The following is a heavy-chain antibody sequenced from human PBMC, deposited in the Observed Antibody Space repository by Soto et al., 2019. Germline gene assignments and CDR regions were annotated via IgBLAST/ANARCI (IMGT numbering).Heavy chain of an antibody. J-gene: IGHJ5*02. Sequence: EVQLVESGGGLVNPGGSLRLSCVVSGFPFSTSNMNWVRQAPGKGREWVSFISRSSTYIYYADSVKGRFTISRDDAENSLFLQMNSLRAEDTAVYYCARGVLPISSTSWFDPWGQGTLVTVSS. CDR2: ISRSSTYI. D-gene: IGHD3-16*01. CDR1: GFPFSTSN. V-gene: IGHV3-21*01. CDR3: ARGVLPISSTSWFDP.